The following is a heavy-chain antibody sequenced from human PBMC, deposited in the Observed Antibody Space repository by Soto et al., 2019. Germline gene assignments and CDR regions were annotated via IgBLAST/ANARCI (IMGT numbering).Heavy chain of an antibody. J-gene: IGHJ4*02. V-gene: IGHV3-23*01. CDR1: GFTFSRHC. Sequence: EVQLLESGGGLVQPGGSLRLFCAASGFTFSRHCMSWGRQGPGKGLEWVSAISGSGGSTYYADSVKGRFTISRDNSKNTLYLQMNSLRAGDTAVYYCAKDRRARAAAGTRYFDYWGQGTLVTVSS. CDR2: ISGSGGST. CDR3: AKDRRARAAAGTRYFDY. D-gene: IGHD6-13*01.